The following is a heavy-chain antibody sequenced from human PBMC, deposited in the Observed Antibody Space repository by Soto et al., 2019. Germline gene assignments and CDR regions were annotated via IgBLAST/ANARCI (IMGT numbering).Heavy chain of an antibody. CDR2: ISSSSSTI. Sequence: PGGSLRLCCAASGFTFSNYWMNWVRQAPGKGLEWVSYISSSSSTIYYADSVKGRFTISRDNAKNSLYLQMNSLRSEDTAVYYCARGYSGYLAWFDPWGQGTLVTVSS. CDR1: GFTFSNYW. V-gene: IGHV3-48*01. D-gene: IGHD5-12*01. J-gene: IGHJ5*02. CDR3: ARGYSGYLAWFDP.